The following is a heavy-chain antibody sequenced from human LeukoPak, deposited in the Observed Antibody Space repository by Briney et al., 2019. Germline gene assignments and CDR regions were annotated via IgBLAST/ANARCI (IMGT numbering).Heavy chain of an antibody. V-gene: IGHV3-21*01. Sequence: PGGSLRLSCAASGFTFSSYSMNWVRQAPGKGLEWVSSISSSSSYIYYADSVKGRFTISRDNAKNSLYLQMNSLRAEDTAVYYCARDQAVVRYYYGSGSYSQRGSLDYWGQGTLVTVSS. CDR3: ARDQAVVRYYYGSGSYSQRGSLDY. D-gene: IGHD3-10*01. CDR2: ISSSSSYI. J-gene: IGHJ4*02. CDR1: GFTFSSYS.